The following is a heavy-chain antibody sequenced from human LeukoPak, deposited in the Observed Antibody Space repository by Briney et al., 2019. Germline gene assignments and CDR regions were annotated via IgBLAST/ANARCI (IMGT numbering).Heavy chain of an antibody. V-gene: IGHV4-34*01. CDR3: ARRDFYGSGRSLDS. D-gene: IGHD3-10*01. CDR1: VGSFSGYS. Sequence: PSETLSLTCAVYVGSFSGYSWNWIRQPPGKGLEWIGEVNHAGSTNYNPSLKSRVTISIDTSRNQFSLKLSSVTAADTAVYYCARRDFYGSGRSLDSWGQGTLVTVSS. CDR2: VNHAGST. J-gene: IGHJ4*02.